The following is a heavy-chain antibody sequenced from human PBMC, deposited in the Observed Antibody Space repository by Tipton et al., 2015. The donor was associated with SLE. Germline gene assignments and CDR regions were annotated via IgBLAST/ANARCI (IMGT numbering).Heavy chain of an antibody. CDR2: INHSGST. V-gene: IGHV4-34*01. D-gene: IGHD2-15*01. Sequence: TLSLTCAVYGGSFSGYYWSWIRQPPGKGLEWIGEINHSGSTNYNPSLKSRVTISVDTSKNQFSLKLTSVAAADTAVYFCARRGYCSDGRCRYFDLWGRGTLVTVSS. J-gene: IGHJ2*01. CDR3: ARRGYCSDGRCRYFDL. CDR1: GGSFSGYY.